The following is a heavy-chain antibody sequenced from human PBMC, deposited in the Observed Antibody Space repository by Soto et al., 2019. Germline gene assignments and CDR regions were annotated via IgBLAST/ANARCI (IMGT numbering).Heavy chain of an antibody. CDR2: IYYSGNT. D-gene: IGHD3-16*01. CDR1: GGSISGYY. V-gene: IGHV4-59*08. Sequence: QVQLQESGPGLVKPSETLSLTCTVSGGSISGYYWSWIRQPPGKGLEWIGYIYYSGNTNYNPSLKSRVTISVDTSKNQFSLKLSSVTAADTAVYYCARHPYAGDNTWFDPWGQGTLVTVSS. CDR3: ARHPYAGDNTWFDP. J-gene: IGHJ5*02.